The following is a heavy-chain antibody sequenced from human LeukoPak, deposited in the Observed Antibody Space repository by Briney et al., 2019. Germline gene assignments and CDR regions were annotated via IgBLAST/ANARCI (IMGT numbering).Heavy chain of an antibody. CDR2: IIPIFGTA. D-gene: IGHD3-22*01. J-gene: IGHJ5*02. CDR3: ARMYYYDSSGYFGWFDP. CDR1: GGTFSSYA. Sequence: ASVKVSCKASGGTFSSYAISWVRQAPGQGLEWMGGIIPIFGTANYAQKFQGRVTITTDESTSTAYMELSSLRSEDTAVYYCARMYYYDSSGYFGWFDPWGQGTLVTVSS. V-gene: IGHV1-69*05.